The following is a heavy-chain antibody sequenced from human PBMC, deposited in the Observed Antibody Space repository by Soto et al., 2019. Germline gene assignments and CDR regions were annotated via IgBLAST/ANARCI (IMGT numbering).Heavy chain of an antibody. V-gene: IGHV3-33*01. CDR3: ARDDRYCSGGSCYSEEYFQH. CDR1: GFTFSSYG. D-gene: IGHD2-15*01. CDR2: IWYDGSNK. Sequence: GGSLRLSCAASGFTFSSYGMHWVRQAPGKGLEWVAVIWYDGSNKYYADSVKGRFTISIDNSKNTLYLQMNSLRAEDTAVYYCARDDRYCSGGSCYSEEYFQHWGQGTLVTVSS. J-gene: IGHJ1*01.